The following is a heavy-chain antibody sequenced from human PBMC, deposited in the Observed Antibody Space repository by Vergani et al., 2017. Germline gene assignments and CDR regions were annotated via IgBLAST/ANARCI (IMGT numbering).Heavy chain of an antibody. V-gene: IGHV3-43*01. J-gene: IGHJ4*02. D-gene: IGHD2-2*01. CDR1: GFTFDDYT. CDR3: AKDYQACGSSTSCPEWYFDY. CDR2: ISWDGGST. Sequence: EVQLVESGGVVVQPGGSLRLSCAASGFTFDDYTMHWVRQAPGKGLEWVSLISWDGGSTYYADSVKGRFTISRDNSKNSLYLQMNSLRTEDTALYYCAKDYQACGSSTSCPEWYFDYGGQGTLVTVSS.